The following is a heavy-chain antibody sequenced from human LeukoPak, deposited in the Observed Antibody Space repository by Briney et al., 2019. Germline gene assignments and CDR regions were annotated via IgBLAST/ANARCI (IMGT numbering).Heavy chain of an antibody. D-gene: IGHD6-6*01. CDR2: ISVYHGYA. CDR1: GYTFTTYG. Sequence: GASVKVSCKASGYTFTTYGITWVRQAPGQGPEWMGWISVYHGYANYAQNLQGRVTMTTDTSTSTAYKELRSLRSDDTAVYYCARDMIASRPNWFDSWGQGTLVTVSS. J-gene: IGHJ5*01. CDR3: ARDMIASRPNWFDS. V-gene: IGHV1-18*01.